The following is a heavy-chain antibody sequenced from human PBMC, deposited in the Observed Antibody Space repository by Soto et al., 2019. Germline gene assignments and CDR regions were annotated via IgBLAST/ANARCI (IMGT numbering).Heavy chain of an antibody. D-gene: IGHD3-3*01. V-gene: IGHV1-2*04. J-gene: IGHJ3*02. CDR1: GYTFTGYD. CDR2: INPNSGGT. Sequence: ASVKVSCKASGYTFTGYDMHWVRQAPGQGLEWMGWINPNSGGTNYAQKFQGWVTMTRDTSISTAYMELRSMNSDDTAVYYCAGDLGNYDFWSGYPDLDAFDIWGQGPMGTVSS. CDR3: AGDLGNYDFWSGYPDLDAFDI.